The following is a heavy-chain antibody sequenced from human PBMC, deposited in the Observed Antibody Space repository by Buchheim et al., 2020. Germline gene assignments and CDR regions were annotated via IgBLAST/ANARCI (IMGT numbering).Heavy chain of an antibody. J-gene: IGHJ4*02. Sequence: QVQLQESGPGLVKPSQTLSLTCTVSGGSINSGGYYWSWIRQRPGKGLEWIGYIYYSGSTHYNPSLKSRVTISVDTSKNQFSLNLTSVTAADTAVYYCAREPRSLLWFAVWGQGTL. D-gene: IGHD3-10*01. CDR2: IYYSGST. V-gene: IGHV4-31*03. CDR3: AREPRSLLWFAV. CDR1: GGSINSGGYY.